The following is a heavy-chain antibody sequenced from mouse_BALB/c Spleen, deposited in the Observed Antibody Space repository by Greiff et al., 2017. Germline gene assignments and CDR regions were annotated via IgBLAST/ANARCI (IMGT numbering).Heavy chain of an antibody. Sequence: EVQGVESGGDLVKPGGSLKLSCAASGFTFSSYGMSWVRQTPDKRLEWVATISSGGSYTYYPDSVKGRFTISRDNAKNTLYLQMSSLKSEDTAMYYCARSLLRLRYFDYWGQGTTLTVSS. V-gene: IGHV5-6*01. CDR1: GFTFSSYG. CDR3: ARSLLRLRYFDY. CDR2: ISSGGSYT. J-gene: IGHJ2*01. D-gene: IGHD1-2*01.